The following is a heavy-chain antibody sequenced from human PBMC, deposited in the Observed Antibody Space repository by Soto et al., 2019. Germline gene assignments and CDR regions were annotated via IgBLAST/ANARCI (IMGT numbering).Heavy chain of an antibody. CDR1: GFTFSSYA. Sequence: QVQLVESGGGAVQSGRSLRLSCAASGFTFSSYALHWVRQAPGKGLEWVAVISYDGSSEYYTESVKGRFTVSRDNSKNTLYLEMNSLRPDDTAVYYCGRDRAITIFGVVSRHYYGMDVW. V-gene: IGHV3-30-3*01. D-gene: IGHD3-3*01. CDR3: GRDRAITIFGVVSRHYYGMDV. J-gene: IGHJ6*01. CDR2: ISYDGSSE.